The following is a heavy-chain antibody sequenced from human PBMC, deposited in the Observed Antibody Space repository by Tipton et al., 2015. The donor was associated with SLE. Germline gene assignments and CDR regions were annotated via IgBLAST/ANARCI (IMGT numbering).Heavy chain of an antibody. V-gene: IGHV3-74*01. CDR3: ATREEYYDILTGSLSRAAVDY. CDR2: INSDGSST. J-gene: IGHJ4*02. Sequence: SLRLSCAASGFSFSSYWMHWVRQAPGKGLVWVSRINSDGSSTSYADSVKGRFTISRDNARSTLYLQMNSLRAEDTALYYCATREEYYDILTGSLSRAAVDYWGQGALVTVSS. CDR1: GFSFSSYW. D-gene: IGHD3-9*01.